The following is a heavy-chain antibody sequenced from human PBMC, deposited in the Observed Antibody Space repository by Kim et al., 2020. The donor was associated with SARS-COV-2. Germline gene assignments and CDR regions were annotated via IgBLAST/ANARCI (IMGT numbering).Heavy chain of an antibody. J-gene: IGHJ4*02. CDR3: AKDESWYDSSGYYHNFDY. D-gene: IGHD3-22*01. Sequence: KGRFTISRDNSKNTLYLQMNSLRAEDTAVYYCAKDESWYDSSGYYHNFDYWGQGTLVTVSS. V-gene: IGHV3-23*01.